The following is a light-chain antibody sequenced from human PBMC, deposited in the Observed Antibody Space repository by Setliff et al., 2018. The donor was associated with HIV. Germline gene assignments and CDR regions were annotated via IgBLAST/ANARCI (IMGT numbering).Light chain of an antibody. J-gene: IGLJ1*01. CDR2: DVS. Sequence: QSVLAQPRSVSGSVGQSVTISCTGTSSDVGNNEFVSWYVKHPGEGPKLLIYDVSQQPSGVPDRFSGSQSGNTASLTISGLRVEDESDYYCCSYANNVYVFGSGTKVTVL. CDR1: SSDVGNNEF. V-gene: IGLV2-11*01. CDR3: CSYANNVYV.